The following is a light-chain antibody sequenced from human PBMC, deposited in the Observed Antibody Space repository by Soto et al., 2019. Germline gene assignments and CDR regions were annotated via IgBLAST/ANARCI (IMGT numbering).Light chain of an antibody. V-gene: IGLV2-14*01. CDR3: SSYTSGTTFV. Sequence: QSVLTQPASVSGSPGQSTTISCTGTSSDVGGYNYVSWYQQEPGKAPKLMICDVSNRPSGVSNRFSGSKSGNTASLTISGLQAEDEADYYCSSYTSGTTFVFGTGTKVTVL. CDR2: DVS. CDR1: SSDVGGYNY. J-gene: IGLJ1*01.